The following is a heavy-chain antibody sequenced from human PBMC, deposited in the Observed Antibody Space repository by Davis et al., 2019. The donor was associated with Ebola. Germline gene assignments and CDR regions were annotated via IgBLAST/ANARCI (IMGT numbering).Heavy chain of an antibody. J-gene: IGHJ4*02. Sequence: AASVKVSCKASGSSYGISWVRQAPGQGLEWMGWIRTYNGDTRYAQKLQGRVSMTTDTSTNTAYMELGSLTFDDTAVYYCARAQFPTTSDHWGQGTLVTVSS. V-gene: IGHV1-18*04. CDR2: IRTYNGDT. CDR3: ARAQFPTTSDH. D-gene: IGHD1-1*01. CDR1: GSSYG.